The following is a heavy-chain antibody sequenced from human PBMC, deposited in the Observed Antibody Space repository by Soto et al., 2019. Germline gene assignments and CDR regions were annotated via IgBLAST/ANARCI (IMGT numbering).Heavy chain of an antibody. D-gene: IGHD2-15*01. J-gene: IGHJ4*02. CDR2: ISWNSGSI. CDR1: GFTFDDYA. CDR3: AKDIGESCSGGSCYWF. V-gene: IGHV3-9*01. Sequence: DVQLVESGGGLVQPGRSLRLSCAASGFTFDDYAMHWVRQAPGKGLEWVSGISWNSGSIGYADSVKGRFTISRDNAKNSLYLQMNSLRAEDTALYYCAKDIGESCSGGSCYWFWGQGTLVTVSS.